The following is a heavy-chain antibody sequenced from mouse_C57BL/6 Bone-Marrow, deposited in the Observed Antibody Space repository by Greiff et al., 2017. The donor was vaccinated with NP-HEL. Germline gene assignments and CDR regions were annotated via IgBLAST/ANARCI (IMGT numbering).Heavy chain of an antibody. CDR1: GYTFSTSW. Sequence: QVQLQQSGPELVKPGASVKISCKASGYTFSTSWMNWMKQRPGKGLEWIGRIYPGDGDTHHRGNFEGKASLTADKSSTSAYIQLSSLTSEDSSVYFCARGESLGAFFDYWGQGTTLTVSS. D-gene: IGHD6-1*01. V-gene: IGHV1-82*01. CDR3: ARGESLGAFFDY. J-gene: IGHJ2*01. CDR2: IYPGDGDT.